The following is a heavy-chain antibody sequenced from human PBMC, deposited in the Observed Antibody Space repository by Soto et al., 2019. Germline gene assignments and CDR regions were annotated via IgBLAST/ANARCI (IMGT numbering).Heavy chain of an antibody. CDR2: ISSSGSTI. CDR1: GFTFSDYY. Sequence: GGSLRLSCAASGFTFSDYYMSWIRQAPGKGLEWVSYISSSGSTIYYADSVKGRFTISRDNAKNSLYLQMNSLRAEDTAVYYCARDRPSYSSGWETLLFDPWGQGTLVTVSS. V-gene: IGHV3-11*01. J-gene: IGHJ5*02. D-gene: IGHD6-19*01. CDR3: ARDRPSYSSGWETLLFDP.